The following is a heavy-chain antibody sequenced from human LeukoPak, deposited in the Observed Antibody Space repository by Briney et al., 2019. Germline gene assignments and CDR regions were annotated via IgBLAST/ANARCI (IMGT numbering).Heavy chain of an antibody. V-gene: IGHV1-69*13. CDR3: ARDPIAAMHVAGQNWFDP. CDR2: IIPIFGTA. D-gene: IGHD2-2*01. Sequence: ASVKVSCKASGDTFSSYAISWVRQAPGQGLEWMGGIIPIFGTANYAQKFQGRVTITAGESTSTAYMELSSLRSEDTAVYYCARDPIAAMHVAGQNWFDPWGQGTLVTVSS. CDR1: GDTFSSYA. J-gene: IGHJ5*02.